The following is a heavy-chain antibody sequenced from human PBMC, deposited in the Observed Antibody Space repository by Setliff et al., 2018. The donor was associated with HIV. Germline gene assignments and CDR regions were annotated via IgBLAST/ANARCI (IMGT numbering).Heavy chain of an antibody. V-gene: IGHV5-51*01. J-gene: IGHJ4*02. Sequence: PGASLTISCQGSGYTFSTYWIAWVRQTPGKGMDWVGLIYPDKSDTKYRPSLQGQVTISADKSIATAYLQWNNLKASDTALYYCARLRHNRPWLVANSPLDSWGQGTLVTVSS. D-gene: IGHD6-19*01. CDR3: ARLRHNRPWLVANSPLDS. CDR2: IYPDKSDT. CDR1: GYTFSTYW.